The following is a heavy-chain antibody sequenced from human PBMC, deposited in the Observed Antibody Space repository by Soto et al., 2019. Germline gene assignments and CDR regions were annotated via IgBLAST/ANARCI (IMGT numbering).Heavy chain of an antibody. Sequence: SETLSLTCAVYGGSFSGYYWSWIRQPPGKGLEWIGYIYYSGSTSYNPSLKSRVTISVDTSKNQFSLKLSSVTAADTAVYYCARGVYSSGYLDVWGQGTTVT. V-gene: IGHV4-59*01. J-gene: IGHJ6*02. CDR3: ARGVYSSGYLDV. CDR1: GGSFSGYY. CDR2: IYYSGST. D-gene: IGHD3-22*01.